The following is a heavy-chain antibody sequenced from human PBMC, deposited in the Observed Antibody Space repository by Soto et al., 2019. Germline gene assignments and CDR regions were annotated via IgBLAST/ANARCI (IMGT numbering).Heavy chain of an antibody. CDR1: GFTFRSYA. CDR2: ISYDGTNK. D-gene: IGHD6-13*01. Sequence: ESGGGVVQPGRSLRLSCAASGFTFRSYAMGWVRQAPGKGLEWVAVISYDGTNKYYADSVKGRFTISRDNSKNTLSLQMNSLRAEDTAVYYCARGDSNSWSDYWGQGTLVTVSS. V-gene: IGHV3-30*01. CDR3: ARGDSNSWSDY. J-gene: IGHJ4*02.